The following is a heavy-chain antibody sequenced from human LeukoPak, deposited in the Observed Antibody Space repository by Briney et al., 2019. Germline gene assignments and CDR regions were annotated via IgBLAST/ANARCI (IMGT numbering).Heavy chain of an antibody. D-gene: IGHD2-2*01. Sequence: SVKVSCKASGCSFSSYTISWVRQAPGPGLEWMGMIIPILGISNYAQKFQGRITINPDKSTSTAYMELSSLRSEDTAVYYCARVVKSTSCWGQGTLVTVSS. J-gene: IGHJ4*02. CDR3: ARVVKSTSC. CDR1: GCSFSSYT. V-gene: IGHV1-69*02. CDR2: IIPILGIS.